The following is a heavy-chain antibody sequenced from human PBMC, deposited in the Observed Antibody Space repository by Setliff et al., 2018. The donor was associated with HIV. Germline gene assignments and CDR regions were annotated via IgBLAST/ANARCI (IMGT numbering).Heavy chain of an antibody. D-gene: IGHD2-2*01. Sequence: ASVKVSCKASGYTFTRYGISWVRQAPGQGLEWMGWISANNGNTKYAQRLQGRVTMTTDTSTSTAYMDLRSLRSDDTAVYFCARDGEYQVLHYYYSGMDVWGQGTTGTV. CDR3: ARDGEYQVLHYYYSGMDV. CDR1: GYTFTRYG. V-gene: IGHV1-18*01. J-gene: IGHJ6*02. CDR2: ISANNGNT.